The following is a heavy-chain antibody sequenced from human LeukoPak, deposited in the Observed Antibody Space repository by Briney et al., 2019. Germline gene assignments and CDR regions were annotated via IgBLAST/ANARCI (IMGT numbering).Heavy chain of an antibody. Sequence: PGGSLRLSCAASGFTFSSYGMHWVRQAPGKGLEWVAFIRCDGSNKYYADSVKGRFTISRDNAKNSLYLQMNSLRAEDTAVYYCARDLSSSSGAFDYWGQGTLVTVSS. V-gene: IGHV3-30*02. CDR2: IRCDGSNK. CDR1: GFTFSSYG. CDR3: ARDLSSSSGAFDY. D-gene: IGHD6-13*01. J-gene: IGHJ4*02.